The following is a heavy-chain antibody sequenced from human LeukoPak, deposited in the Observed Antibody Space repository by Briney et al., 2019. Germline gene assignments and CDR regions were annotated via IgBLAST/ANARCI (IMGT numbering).Heavy chain of an antibody. CDR3: ARDSGYSGYVFGY. D-gene: IGHD5-12*01. CDR2: ISSSGTTI. J-gene: IGHJ4*02. CDR1: GFTFSDYS. V-gene: IGHV3-11*01. Sequence: GGSLRLSCAASGFTFSDYSMNWIRQAPGKGLEWVSYISSSGTTIYYADSVKGRFTISRDNAKNSLYLQMNSLRAEDTAVYYCARDSGYSGYVFGYWGQGTLVTVSS.